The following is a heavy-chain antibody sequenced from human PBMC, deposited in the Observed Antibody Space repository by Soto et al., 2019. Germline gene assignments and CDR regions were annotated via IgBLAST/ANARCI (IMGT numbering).Heavy chain of an antibody. V-gene: IGHV1-3*01. CDR3: ARDNPFLELSLTSYFDL. Sequence: ASVKVSCKASGYSFTGYDMQWLRRAPGQGLEWMGWINGNNGNTKYSQQFQGRVTFTRDTSANIGYMELRCLRSEDTSVYYCARDNPFLELSLTSYFDLWGQGTLVTVSS. D-gene: IGHD3-16*02. CDR2: INGNNGNT. CDR1: GYSFTGYD. J-gene: IGHJ4*02.